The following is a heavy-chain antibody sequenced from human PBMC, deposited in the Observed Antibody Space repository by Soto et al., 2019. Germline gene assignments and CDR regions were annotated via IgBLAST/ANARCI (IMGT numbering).Heavy chain of an antibody. CDR2: IYYSGST. D-gene: IGHD3-10*01. V-gene: IGHV4-59*01. J-gene: IGHJ4*02. CDR3: AREGGNGGSYDY. CDR1: GGSISSYY. Sequence: SETLSLTCTVSGGSISSYYWSWIRQPPGKGLEWIGYIYYSGSTNYNPSLKSRVTISVDTAKNQFSLKLSSVTAADTAVYYCAREGGNGGSYDYCGQGTLVTVSA.